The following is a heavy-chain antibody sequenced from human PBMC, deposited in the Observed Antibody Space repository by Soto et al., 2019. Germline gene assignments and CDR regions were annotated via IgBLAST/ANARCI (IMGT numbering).Heavy chain of an antibody. V-gene: IGHV3-30*18. Sequence: SCKASGFTFSSYGMHWVRQAPGKGLEWVAVISYDGSNKYYADSVKGRFTISRDNSKNTLYLQMNSLRAEDTAVYYCAKDGFNSGDFWSGPPIYYYYHGMDVWGQGTTVTVSS. CDR3: AKDGFNSGDFWSGPPIYYYYHGMDV. J-gene: IGHJ6*02. CDR1: GFTFSSYG. CDR2: ISYDGSNK. D-gene: IGHD3-3*01.